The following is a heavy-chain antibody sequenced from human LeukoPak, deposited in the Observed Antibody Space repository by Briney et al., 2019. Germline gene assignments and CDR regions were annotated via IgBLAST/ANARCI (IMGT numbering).Heavy chain of an antibody. CDR3: ARSEHSSSSFDY. D-gene: IGHD6-6*01. Sequence: GGSLRLSCAASGFTLSSYSVNWVRQAPGKGLEWVSYISSSTHIYYADSVKGRFTISRDNARNSLYLQMNSLRAEDTAIYYCARSEHSSSSFDYWGQGTLVTVSS. V-gene: IGHV3-21*01. CDR2: ISSSTHI. CDR1: GFTLSSYS. J-gene: IGHJ4*02.